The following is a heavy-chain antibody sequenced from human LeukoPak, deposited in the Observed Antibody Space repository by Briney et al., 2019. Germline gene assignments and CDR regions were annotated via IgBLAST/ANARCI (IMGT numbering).Heavy chain of an antibody. D-gene: IGHD5-12*01. CDR3: AKAAPYSGYDTFFGY. V-gene: IGHV3-43*01. Sequence: PGGSLRLSCTASGFIFDDYTMHWVRQAPGKGLEWVSLINGDGGSTYYADSVKGRFTISRDNSKNSLYLQMNSLRTEDTALYYCAKAAPYSGYDTFFGYWGQGTLVTVSS. CDR1: GFIFDDYT. CDR2: INGDGGST. J-gene: IGHJ4*02.